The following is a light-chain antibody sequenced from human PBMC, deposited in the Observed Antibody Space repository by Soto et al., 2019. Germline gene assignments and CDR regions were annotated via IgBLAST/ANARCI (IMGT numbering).Light chain of an antibody. CDR1: TSGLEIKI. V-gene: IGLV1-44*01. CDR3: AGWDDSLLGPV. Sequence: QSALTQPPSASGTPGQRVTIACSGSTSGLEIKILNWYQHLPGKALKLLIYNDDQRPSGVPDRFSGSRSGTSAALVIAGLRSEDEAEYYCAGWDDSLLGPVFGGGTKVRVL. CDR2: NDD. J-gene: IGLJ3*02.